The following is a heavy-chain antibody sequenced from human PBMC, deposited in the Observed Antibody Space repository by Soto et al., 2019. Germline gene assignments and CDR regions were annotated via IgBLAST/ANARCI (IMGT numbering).Heavy chain of an antibody. D-gene: IGHD3-10*01. CDR3: ARLPTMVRGYFDY. CDR1: GGSISSYY. CDR2: IYYSGST. V-gene: IGHV4-39*01. J-gene: IGHJ4*02. Sequence: SETLSLTCTVSGGSISSYYWDWIRQPPGKGLEWIGSIYYSGSTYYNPSLKSRVTISVDTSKNQFSLKLSSVTAADTAVYYCARLPTMVRGYFDYWGQGTLVIVSS.